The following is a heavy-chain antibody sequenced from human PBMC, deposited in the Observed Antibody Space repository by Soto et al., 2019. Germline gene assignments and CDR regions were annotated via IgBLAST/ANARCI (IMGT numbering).Heavy chain of an antibody. J-gene: IGHJ4*02. V-gene: IGHV1-18*01. D-gene: IGHD3-22*01. CDR3: ARDPYYYDSSGYYSGYFDY. CDR2: ISAYIGNT. Sequence: ASVKVSCKASGGTFSSYAISWVRQAPGQGLEWMGGISAYIGNTNYAQKLQGRVTMTTDTSTSTAYMELRSLRSDDTAVYYCARDPYYYDSSGYYSGYFDYGGQGTLVTVSS. CDR1: GGTFSSYA.